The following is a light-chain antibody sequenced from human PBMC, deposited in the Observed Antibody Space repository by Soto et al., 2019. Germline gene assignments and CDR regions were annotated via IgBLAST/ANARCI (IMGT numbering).Light chain of an antibody. Sequence: IWMTQSPSVLSASTGDRVTVTCRTSQNINNYLNWYQQRPGKAPKLLIYSASTVQSGVPLRFSGSVSGTNFSLTINSLQPEDFATYYCEQTYRTPVTFGQGTRLEIK. CDR3: EQTYRTPVT. V-gene: IGKV1-39*01. CDR2: SAS. J-gene: IGKJ5*01. CDR1: QNINNY.